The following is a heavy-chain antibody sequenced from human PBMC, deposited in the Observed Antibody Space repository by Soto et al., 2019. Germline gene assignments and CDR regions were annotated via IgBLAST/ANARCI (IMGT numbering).Heavy chain of an antibody. Sequence: EVQLLESGGGLVQPGGSLRLSCAASGFTFSSYAMTWVRQAPGKGLEWVSAISGSGGSTYYADSVKGRFTISRDNSKNTLYLQMNSLRAEDTAVYYCAKDQGIQLWQGGGAEGLDYWGQGTLVTVSS. V-gene: IGHV3-23*01. J-gene: IGHJ4*02. CDR1: GFTFSSYA. D-gene: IGHD5-18*01. CDR3: AKDQGIQLWQGGGAEGLDY. CDR2: ISGSGGST.